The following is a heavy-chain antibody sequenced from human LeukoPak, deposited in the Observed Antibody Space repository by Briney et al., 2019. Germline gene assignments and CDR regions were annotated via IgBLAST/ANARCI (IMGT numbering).Heavy chain of an antibody. CDR3: ARGRGRGFGVVRVWFDP. Sequence: YSCSSSGNIYYADSVKGRFTVSRDNAKNSVYLQMNDLRADDTAVYYCARGRGRGFGVVRVWFDPWGQGTLVTVSS. D-gene: IGHD3-3*01. J-gene: IGHJ5*02. V-gene: IGHV3-21*05. CDR2: SCSSSGNI.